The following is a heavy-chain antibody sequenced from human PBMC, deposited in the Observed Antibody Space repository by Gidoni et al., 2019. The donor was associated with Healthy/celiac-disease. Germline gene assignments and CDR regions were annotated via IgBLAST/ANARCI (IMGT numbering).Heavy chain of an antibody. CDR3: ASDIWGGDCYAFDI. CDR2: INHSGST. Sequence: QVQLQQWGAGLLQPSETLSLPCAVYGGSFSGYYWSWIRQPPGKGLEWIGEINHSGSTNYNPSLKSRVTISVDTSKNQFSLKLSSVTAADTAVYYCASDIWGGDCYAFDIWGQGTMVTVSS. J-gene: IGHJ3*02. V-gene: IGHV4-34*01. D-gene: IGHD2-21*02. CDR1: GGSFSGYY.